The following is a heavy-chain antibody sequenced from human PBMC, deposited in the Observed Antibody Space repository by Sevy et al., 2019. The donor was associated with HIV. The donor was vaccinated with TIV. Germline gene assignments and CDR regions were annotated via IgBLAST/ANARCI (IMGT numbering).Heavy chain of an antibody. D-gene: IGHD4-17*01. CDR3: AKGPHLAVTTSYGFDV. V-gene: IGHV3-30*02. CDR1: GFTFKSYA. CDR2: IRNDGSTK. Sequence: RGSLRLSCIVSGFTFKSYAMHWVRQAPGKGLEWVTFIRNDGSTKYYTDSVRGRFTISRDNSKNTLYLQMNSLRGEDTGVNYWAKGPHLAVTTSYGFDVWGQGTTVTVSS. J-gene: IGHJ6*02.